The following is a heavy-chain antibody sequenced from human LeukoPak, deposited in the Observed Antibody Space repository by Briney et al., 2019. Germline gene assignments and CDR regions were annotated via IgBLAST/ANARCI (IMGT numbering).Heavy chain of an antibody. CDR3: AREGPDSSGYYSDY. V-gene: IGHV3-74*01. J-gene: IGHJ4*02. CDR1: GFTFSSYW. D-gene: IGHD3-22*01. Sequence: PRGSLRLSCAASGFTFSSYWMHWVRQAPGKGRVWVSRINRDGSSTAYADSVKSRFTIYRDNAKNTLYLHMNSLRDEDTAVYYCAREGPDSSGYYSDYWGQGTLVTVSS. CDR2: INRDGSST.